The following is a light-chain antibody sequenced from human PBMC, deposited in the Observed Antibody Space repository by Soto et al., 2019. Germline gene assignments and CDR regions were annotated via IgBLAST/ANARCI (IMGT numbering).Light chain of an antibody. CDR3: QEYDTFWT. CDR1: QNVKKW. V-gene: IGKV1-5*01. CDR2: DAS. J-gene: IGKJ1*01. Sequence: DIQMTQSPSTLSASVGDRLSITCRASQNVKKWLAWYQQKPGKAPKVLISDASNLESGVPSRFSGSGFGTEFTLTISSLQPDDFATYYCQEYDTFWTFGQGTKVDIK.